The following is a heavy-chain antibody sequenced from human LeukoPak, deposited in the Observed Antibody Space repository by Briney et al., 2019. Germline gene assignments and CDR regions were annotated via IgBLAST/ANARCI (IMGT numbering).Heavy chain of an antibody. D-gene: IGHD2-2*02. CDR1: GFTFSSYA. V-gene: IGHV3-23*01. Sequence: GGSLRLSCAASGFTFSSYAMSWARQAPGKGLEWVSAISGSGGSTYYADSVKGRFTISRDNSKNTLYLQMNSLRAEDTAVYYCAKDFHAAIYCSSTSCYTGTMRAFDIWGQGTMVTVSS. CDR2: ISGSGGST. J-gene: IGHJ3*02. CDR3: AKDFHAAIYCSSTSCYTGTMRAFDI.